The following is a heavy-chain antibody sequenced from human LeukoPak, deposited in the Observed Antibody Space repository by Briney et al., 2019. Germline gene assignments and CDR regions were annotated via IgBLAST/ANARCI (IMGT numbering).Heavy chain of an antibody. D-gene: IGHD1-26*01. CDR2: IYYSGST. CDR1: GGSINSSGYY. V-gene: IGHV4-39*07. J-gene: IGHJ4*02. Sequence: SETLSLTCTVSGGSINSSGYYWGWIRQPPGKGLEWIGSIYYSGSTYYNPSLKSRVTISIDTSKNQFSLRLNSVTAADTAVYYCARRKARDGGSYRPPFDYWGQGTLVTVSS. CDR3: ARRKARDGGSYRPPFDY.